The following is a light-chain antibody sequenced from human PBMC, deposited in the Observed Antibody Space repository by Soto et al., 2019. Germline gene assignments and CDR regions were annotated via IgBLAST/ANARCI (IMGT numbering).Light chain of an antibody. CDR3: HQYGASPFT. J-gene: IGKJ4*01. V-gene: IGKV3-20*01. CDR2: ATS. CDR1: QRASTSY. Sequence: EIVLTQSPGTLSLSPGEGATLSCGASQRASTSYFAWYQQKPGQAPRLLIYATSNRATDIPDRFSGSGSGKDFSLTISRLEPEDCAVYYCHQYGASPFTFGGGTKVEIK.